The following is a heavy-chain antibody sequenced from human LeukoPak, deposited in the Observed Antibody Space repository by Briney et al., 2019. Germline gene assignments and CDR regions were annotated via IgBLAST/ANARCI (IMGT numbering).Heavy chain of an antibody. D-gene: IGHD4-17*01. CDR1: GYTFTSYD. Sequence: ASVKVSCKASGYTFTSYDINWVRQATGQGLEWMGWMNPNSGNTGYAQKFQGRVTMTRNTSISTAYMELRSLRSDDTAVYYCARGPVLPYANFDYWGQGTLVTVSS. CDR3: ARGPVLPYANFDY. V-gene: IGHV1-8*01. J-gene: IGHJ4*02. CDR2: MNPNSGNT.